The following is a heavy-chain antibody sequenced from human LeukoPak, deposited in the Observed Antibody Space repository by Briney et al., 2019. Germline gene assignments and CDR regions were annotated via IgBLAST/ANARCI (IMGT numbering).Heavy chain of an antibody. CDR3: ARDRRIIITFGGVIVAPTGGDY. CDR2: ISAYNGNT. CDR1: GYTFTSYG. J-gene: IGHJ4*02. D-gene: IGHD3-16*02. Sequence: GASVKVSCKASGYTFTSYGISWVRQAPGQGLEWMGWISAYNGNTNYAQKLQGRVTMTTDTSTSTAYMELRSLRSDDTAVYYCARDRRIIITFGGVIVAPTGGDYWGQGTLVTVSS. V-gene: IGHV1-18*01.